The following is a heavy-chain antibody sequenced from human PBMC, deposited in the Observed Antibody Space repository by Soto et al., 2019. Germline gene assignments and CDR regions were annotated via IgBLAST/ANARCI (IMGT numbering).Heavy chain of an antibody. J-gene: IGHJ4*02. CDR1: GGTFSSYA. Sequence: SVKVSCKASGGTFSSYAISWVRQAPGQGLEWMGGIIPIFGTANYAQKFQGRVTITADESTSTAYMELSSLRSEDTAVYYCARVWDYYDSSGYYGYWGQGTLVTVSS. CDR2: IIPIFGTA. CDR3: ARVWDYYDSSGYYGY. D-gene: IGHD3-22*01. V-gene: IGHV1-69*13.